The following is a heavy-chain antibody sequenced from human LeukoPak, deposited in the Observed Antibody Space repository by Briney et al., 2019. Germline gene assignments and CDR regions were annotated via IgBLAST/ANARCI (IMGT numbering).Heavy chain of an antibody. D-gene: IGHD3-9*01. CDR1: GFTFSDYY. CDR2: ITSSSSYT. CDR3: VSQSTDWANFEY. Sequence: GGSLRLSCAASGFTFSDYYMSWIRQAPGKGLEWVSYITSSSSYTNYADSVKGRFTISRDNAKNSPYLQMNSLRAEDTAVYYCVSQSTDWANFEYWGQGTLVTVSS. J-gene: IGHJ4*02. V-gene: IGHV3-11*03.